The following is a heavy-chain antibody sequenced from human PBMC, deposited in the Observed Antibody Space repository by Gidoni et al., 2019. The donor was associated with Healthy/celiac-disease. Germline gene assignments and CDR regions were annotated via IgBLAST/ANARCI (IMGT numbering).Heavy chain of an antibody. CDR3: AKDRVGATENWFDP. D-gene: IGHD1-26*01. CDR2: ISYDGSNK. V-gene: IGHV3-30*18. CDR1: GFTFSSYG. J-gene: IGHJ5*02. Sequence: QVQLVESGGGVVQPGRSLRRSCAASGFTFSSYGMHWVRQAPGKGLECVAVISYDGSNKYYADSVKGRFTISRDNSKNTLYLQMNSLRAEDTAVYYCAKDRVGATENWFDPWGQGTLVTVSS.